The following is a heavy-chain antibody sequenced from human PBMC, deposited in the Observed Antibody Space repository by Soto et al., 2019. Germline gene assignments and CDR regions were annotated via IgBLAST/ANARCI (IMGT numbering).Heavy chain of an antibody. CDR3: ARHYYGSGSYYSDY. V-gene: IGHV1-69*12. CDR2: IIPIFGTA. Sequence: QVQLVQSGAEVKKPGSSVKVSCKASGGTFSTYAISWVRQAPGQGLEWMGGIIPIFGTADYAQKFQGRVTITAYESTGTADMEWSSLRYEGTAVYYCARHYYGSGSYYSDYWGQGTLVTVSS. CDR1: GGTFSTYA. J-gene: IGHJ4*02. D-gene: IGHD3-10*01.